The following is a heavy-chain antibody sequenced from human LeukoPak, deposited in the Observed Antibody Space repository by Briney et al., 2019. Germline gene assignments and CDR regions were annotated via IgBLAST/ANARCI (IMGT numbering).Heavy chain of an antibody. CDR3: ARGQEQWLAQRNNWFDP. Sequence: PSETLSLTCTVSGGSISSYYWSWIRQPPGKGLEWIGYIYYSGSTNYNPSLKSRVTISVDTSKNQFSLKLSSVTAADTAVYYCARGQEQWLAQRNNWFDPWGQGTLVTVSP. V-gene: IGHV4-59*01. D-gene: IGHD6-19*01. CDR1: GGSISSYY. J-gene: IGHJ5*02. CDR2: IYYSGST.